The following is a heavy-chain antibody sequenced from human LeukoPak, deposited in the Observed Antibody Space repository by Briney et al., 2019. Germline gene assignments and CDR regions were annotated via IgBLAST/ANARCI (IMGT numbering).Heavy chain of an antibody. D-gene: IGHD3-9*01. J-gene: IGHJ4*02. V-gene: IGHV4-59*08. CDR3: ARKVHYDILTGYPTGHFDY. CDR1: GGSISSYY. Sequence: SETLSLTCTVSGGSISSYYWSWIRQPPGKGLEWIGYIYYSGSPNYNPSLKSRVTLSVDTSKNQFSLKLSSVTAADTAVYYCARKVHYDILTGYPTGHFDYWGQGTLVTVSS. CDR2: IYYSGSP.